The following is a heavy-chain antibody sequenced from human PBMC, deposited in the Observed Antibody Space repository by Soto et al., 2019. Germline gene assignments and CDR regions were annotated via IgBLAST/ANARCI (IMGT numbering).Heavy chain of an antibody. D-gene: IGHD5-18*01. CDR3: ALGGYNYGRPFDF. CDR1: GGSISNFH. J-gene: IGHJ4*02. CDR2: IYYSGN. V-gene: IGHV4-59*01. Sequence: SETLSLTCNVSGGSISNFHLSWIRQPPEKGLEWIGYIYYSGNYYNPSLTSRVSMSLGKSKNQFSLHLKSVTAADTALYFCALGGYNYGRPFDFWGQGTRVTVSS.